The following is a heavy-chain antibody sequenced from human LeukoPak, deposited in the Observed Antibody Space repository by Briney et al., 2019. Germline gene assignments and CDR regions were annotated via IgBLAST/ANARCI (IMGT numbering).Heavy chain of an antibody. J-gene: IGHJ4*02. D-gene: IGHD3-22*01. CDR2: ISWNSGSI. CDR1: GFTFDDYA. CDR3: AKSSGASGSILDY. Sequence: GRSLRLFCAASGFTFDDYAMHWVRQAPGKGLEWVSGISWNSGSIGYADSVKGRFNISRDNAKNSLYLQMNSLRAEDTALYYCAKSSGASGSILDYWGQGTLVTVSS. V-gene: IGHV3-9*01.